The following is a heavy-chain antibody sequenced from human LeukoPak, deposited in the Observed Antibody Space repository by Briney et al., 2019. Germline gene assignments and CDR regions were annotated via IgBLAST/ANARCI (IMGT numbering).Heavy chain of an antibody. CDR3: ASSSGWYLYYFDY. CDR1: GFSFNNYG. V-gene: IGHV3-23*01. D-gene: IGHD6-19*01. CDR2: ISGSGGST. Sequence: GGSLRLSCAASGFSFNNYGFHWVRQAPGKGLEWVSAISGSGGSTYYADSVKGRFTISRDNSKNTLYLQMNSLRAEDTAVYYCASSSGWYLYYFDYWGQGTLVTVSS. J-gene: IGHJ4*02.